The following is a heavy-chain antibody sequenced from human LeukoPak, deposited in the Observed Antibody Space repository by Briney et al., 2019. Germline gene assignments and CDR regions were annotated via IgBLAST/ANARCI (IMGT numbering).Heavy chain of an antibody. V-gene: IGHV3-23*01. CDR2: ISGSGGDT. Sequence: GGSLRLSCAASGFTFSRNAMSWVRQAPGKGLEWVSAISGSGGDTYYADSVKGRFTIFRDNSTNTVYLRMNSRRAEDTAVYYCAKDPWGSRGYFDYWGQGTLVTVSS. D-gene: IGHD7-27*01. CDR1: GFTFSRNA. J-gene: IGHJ4*02. CDR3: AKDPWGSRGYFDY.